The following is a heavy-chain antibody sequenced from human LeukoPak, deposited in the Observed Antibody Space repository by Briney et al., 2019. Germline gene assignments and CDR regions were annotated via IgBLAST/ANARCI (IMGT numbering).Heavy chain of an antibody. CDR1: GFTFSSYA. J-gene: IGHJ6*03. CDR2: ISGSGGST. D-gene: IGHD2-15*01. V-gene: IGHV3-23*01. Sequence: GGSLRLSCAASGFTFSSYAMSWVRQAPGKGLEWVSAISGSGGSTNYADSVKGRFTISRDNSKHTLYLQMNSLRAEDTDVYYCAKSGYCSGGSCYYYYYMDVWGKGTTVTVSS. CDR3: AKSGYCSGGSCYYYYYMDV.